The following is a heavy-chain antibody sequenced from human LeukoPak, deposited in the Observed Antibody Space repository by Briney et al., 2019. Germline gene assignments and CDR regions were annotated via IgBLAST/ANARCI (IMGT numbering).Heavy chain of an antibody. CDR1: GGSISSSSYY. Sequence: SETLSLTCTVSGGSISSSSYYWGWIRQPPGKGLGWIGSIYYRGSTYYHPSRKSRVSMSVDTSKNHFSLKLSSVTAADTAVYYCARHRLRYYYDGSGYFEPFDYWGQGTLVTVSS. CDR3: ARHRLRYYYDGSGYFEPFDY. CDR2: IYYRGST. J-gene: IGHJ4*02. D-gene: IGHD3-22*01. V-gene: IGHV4-39*01.